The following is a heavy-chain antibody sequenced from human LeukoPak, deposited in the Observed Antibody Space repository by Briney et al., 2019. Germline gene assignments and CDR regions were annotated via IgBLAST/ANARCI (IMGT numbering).Heavy chain of an antibody. D-gene: IGHD4-17*01. CDR2: ITGSGAGT. CDR3: AKDPNGDYVGAFDM. V-gene: IGHV3-23*01. Sequence: GGSLRLSCAASGFTFSSCAMSWVRQAPGKGLEWVSAITGSGAGTYYADSVKGRFTISRDNSNNMLYLQMNSLSAEDTALYYCAKDPNGDYVGAFDMWGPGTMVVVSS. CDR1: GFTFSSCA. J-gene: IGHJ3*02.